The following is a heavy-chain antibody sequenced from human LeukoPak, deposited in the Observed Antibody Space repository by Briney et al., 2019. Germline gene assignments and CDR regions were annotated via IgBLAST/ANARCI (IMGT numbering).Heavy chain of an antibody. CDR3: TSDTVYTALGIDY. CDR1: GFTFSSYA. J-gene: IGHJ4*02. CDR2: ISGDGRGT. D-gene: IGHD5-18*01. V-gene: IGHV3-64*04. Sequence: PGGSLRLSCSASGFTFSSYAMHWVRQAPGKGLEYVSAISGDGRGTYYADSVKGRFTISRDNAKNTLYLQMNSLRAEDTAVYYCTSDTVYTALGIDYWGQGTLVTVSS.